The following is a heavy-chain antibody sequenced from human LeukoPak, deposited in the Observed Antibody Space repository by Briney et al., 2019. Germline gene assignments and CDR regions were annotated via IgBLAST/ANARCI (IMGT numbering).Heavy chain of an antibody. D-gene: IGHD6-19*01. V-gene: IGHV4-34*01. CDR3: AALSSGSGWYYFDY. J-gene: IGHJ4*02. CDR2: INHSGST. Sequence: SETLSLTCAVYGGSFSGYYWSWIRQPPGKGLEWVGEINHSGSTNYNPSLKSRVTISVDTSKNQFSLKLSSVTAADTAVYYCAALSSGSGWYYFDYWGQGTLVTVSS. CDR1: GGSFSGYY.